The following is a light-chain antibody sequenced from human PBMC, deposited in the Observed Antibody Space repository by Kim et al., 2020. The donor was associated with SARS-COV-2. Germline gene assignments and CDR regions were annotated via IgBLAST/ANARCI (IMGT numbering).Light chain of an antibody. CDR2: LEGSGNY. CDR3: ETWDSNTRV. Sequence: QLVLTQSSSASASLGSSVKLTCTLTSGHSGYIIAWHQQQPGKAPRYLMKLEGSGNYNKGSGVPDRFSGSSSGADRHLTISNLQSEDEADYYCETWDSNTRVFGGGTQLTFL. V-gene: IGLV4-60*03. CDR1: SGHSGYI. J-gene: IGLJ3*02.